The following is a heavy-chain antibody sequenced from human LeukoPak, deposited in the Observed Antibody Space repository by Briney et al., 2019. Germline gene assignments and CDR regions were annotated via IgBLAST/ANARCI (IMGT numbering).Heavy chain of an antibody. CDR1: GGSISSYY. CDR2: IYYSGST. V-gene: IGHV4-59*01. Sequence: SETLSLTCIVSGGSISSYYWSWIRQPPGKRLEWIGYIYYSGSTNYNPSLKSRVTISVDTSKNQFSLRLSSVNAADTAVYYCARRDGSGYYGYYFDYWGQGALVTVSS. CDR3: ARRDGSGYYGYYFDY. J-gene: IGHJ4*02. D-gene: IGHD3-22*01.